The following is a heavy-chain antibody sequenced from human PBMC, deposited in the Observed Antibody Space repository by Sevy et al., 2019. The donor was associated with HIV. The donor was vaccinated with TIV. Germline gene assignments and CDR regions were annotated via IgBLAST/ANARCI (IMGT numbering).Heavy chain of an antibody. J-gene: IGHJ5*02. CDR3: ARDDCSSTSCYRSRPGDWFDP. D-gene: IGHD2-2*02. CDR2: ISSSSSYI. CDR1: EFTFSSYS. V-gene: IGHV3-21*01. Sequence: GGSLRLSCAASEFTFSSYSMNWVRQAPGKGLEWVSSISSSSSYIYYADSVKGRFTISRDNAKNSLYLQMNSLRAEDTAVYYCARDDCSSTSCYRSRPGDWFDPWGQGTQVTVSS.